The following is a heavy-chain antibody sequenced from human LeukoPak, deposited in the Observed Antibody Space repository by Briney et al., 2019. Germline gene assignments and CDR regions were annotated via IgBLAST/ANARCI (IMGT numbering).Heavy chain of an antibody. D-gene: IGHD6-13*01. CDR2: ISYDGSNK. CDR3: ARDGYSSSWYFSNPGYYFDY. CDR1: EFTFSSYA. J-gene: IGHJ4*02. Sequence: PGGSLRLSCAASEFTFSSYAMHWVRQAPGKGLEWVAVISYDGSNKYYADSVKGRFTISRDNSKNTLYLQMNSLRAEDTAVYYCARDGYSSSWYFSNPGYYFDYWGQGTLVTVSS. V-gene: IGHV3-30*01.